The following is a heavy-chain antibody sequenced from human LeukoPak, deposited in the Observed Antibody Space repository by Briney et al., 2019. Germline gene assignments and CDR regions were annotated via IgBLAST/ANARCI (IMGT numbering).Heavy chain of an antibody. D-gene: IGHD5-18*01. V-gene: IGHV1-2*06. CDR2: INPNSGGT. J-gene: IGHJ4*02. CDR3: AREIGGYGTYYFDY. Sequence: ASVKVSCKASGYTFTGYYMHWVRQAPRQGLEWMGRINPNSGGTNYAQKFQGRVTMTRNTSISTAYMELSRLRSDDTAVYYCAREIGGYGTYYFDYWGQGTLVTVSS. CDR1: GYTFTGYY.